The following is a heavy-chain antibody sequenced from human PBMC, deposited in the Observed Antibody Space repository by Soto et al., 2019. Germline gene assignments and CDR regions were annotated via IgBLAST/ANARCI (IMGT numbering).Heavy chain of an antibody. V-gene: IGHV3-11*01. CDR1: GFTFSDHY. CDR2: ISSSGSTI. CDR3: ARDPIPLRYFDWYGGWFDP. D-gene: IGHD3-9*01. J-gene: IGHJ5*02. Sequence: QVQLVESGGGLVKPGGSLRLSCAASGFTFSDHYMSWIRQAPGKGLEWVSYISSSGSTIYYADSVKGRFTISRDNAKNSLYLQMNSLRAEDTAVYYCARDPIPLRYFDWYGGWFDPWGQGTLVTVSS.